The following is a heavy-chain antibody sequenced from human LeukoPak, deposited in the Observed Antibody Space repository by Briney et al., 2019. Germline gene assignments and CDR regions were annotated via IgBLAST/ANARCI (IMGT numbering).Heavy chain of an antibody. D-gene: IGHD6-6*01. V-gene: IGHV1-8*01. J-gene: IGHJ4*02. CDR2: MDPNSGNT. CDR3: AKSLPGIAAH. Sequence: ASVKVSCKASGDTLTTYDFNWVRQAPGQGLEWMGWMDPNSGNTGYAQKFQGRVTMTRNTSISTAYMELSSLTSEDTAVYYCAKSLPGIAAHWGQGTLVSVTS. CDR1: GDTLTTYD.